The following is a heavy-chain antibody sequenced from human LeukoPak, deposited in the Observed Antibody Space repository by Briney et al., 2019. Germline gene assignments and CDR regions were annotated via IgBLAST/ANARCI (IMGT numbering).Heavy chain of an antibody. D-gene: IGHD3-22*01. J-gene: IGHJ4*02. CDR2: IYSDESLI. CDR3: ARTARSGYYYGFDY. Sequence: GESLKISCTASGYSFSKYWIGWVRQTPGKGLEWMGFIYSDESLIRYSPSFQGQVTISADKSISTAYLQWSSLKASDTAMYYCARTARSGYYYGFDYWGQGTLVTVSS. V-gene: IGHV5-51*01. CDR1: GYSFSKYW.